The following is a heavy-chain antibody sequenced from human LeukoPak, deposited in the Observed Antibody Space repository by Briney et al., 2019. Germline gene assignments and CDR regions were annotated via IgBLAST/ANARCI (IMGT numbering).Heavy chain of an antibody. CDR1: GYTFTSYA. V-gene: IGHV7-4-1*02. CDR2: INTTTGNP. CDR3: ARDPPIAAAIRKVLAVGRGDY. J-gene: IGHJ4*02. Sequence: GASVKVSCKASGYTFTSYAMNWVRQAPGQGLEWMGWINTTTGNPTYAQGFTGRFVFSLDTSVSTAYLQISSLKAEDTAVYYCARDPPIAAAIRKVLAVGRGDYWGQGTLVTVSS. D-gene: IGHD6-13*01.